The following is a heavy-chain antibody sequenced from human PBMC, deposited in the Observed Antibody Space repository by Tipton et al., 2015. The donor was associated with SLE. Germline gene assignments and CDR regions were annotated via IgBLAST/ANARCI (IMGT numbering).Heavy chain of an antibody. CDR3: ARSRVGLGYNYDMDV. V-gene: IGHV4-39*07. CDR2: IFYSGGS. Sequence: TLSLTCTVSGGSISSTVYYWGWIRQSPGRGLEWIGTIFYSGGSYYNPSLKSRVTMSVVPSKNQFFLNLRSVTAADTAVYYCARSRVGLGYNYDMDVWGKGTTVTVS. CDR1: GGSISSTVYY. J-gene: IGHJ6*03. D-gene: IGHD7-27*01.